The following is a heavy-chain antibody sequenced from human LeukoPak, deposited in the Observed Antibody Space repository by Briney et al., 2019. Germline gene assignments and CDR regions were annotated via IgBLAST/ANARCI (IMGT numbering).Heavy chain of an antibody. D-gene: IGHD1-1*01. J-gene: IGHJ3*02. CDR1: GGSFSGYY. V-gene: IGHV4-34*01. CDR3: ARGIARNDSAFDI. CDR2: INHSGSA. Sequence: SETLSLTCAVYGGSFSGYYWSWIRQPPGKGLEWIGEINHSGSANYNPSLKSRVTISVDTSKNQFSLKLSSVTAADTAVYYCARGIARNDSAFDIWGQGTMVTVSS.